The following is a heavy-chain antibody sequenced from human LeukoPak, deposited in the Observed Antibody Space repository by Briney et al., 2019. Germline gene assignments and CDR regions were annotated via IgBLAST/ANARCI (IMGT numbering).Heavy chain of an antibody. J-gene: IGHJ6*02. CDR2: ISWNSGSI. Sequence: PGRSLRLSCAASGFTFDDYAMHWVRQAPGKGLEWVSGISWNSGSIGYADSVKGRFTISRDNAKNSLYLQMNSLRAEDTALYYCAKDITRYYYYGMDVWGQGTTVTVSS. D-gene: IGHD1-14*01. V-gene: IGHV3-9*01. CDR3: AKDITRYYYYGMDV. CDR1: GFTFDDYA.